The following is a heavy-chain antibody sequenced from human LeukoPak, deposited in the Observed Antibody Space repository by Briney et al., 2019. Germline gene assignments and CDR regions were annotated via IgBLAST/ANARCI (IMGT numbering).Heavy chain of an antibody. CDR3: ARDVVAATQTFSYGMDV. D-gene: IGHD2-15*01. Sequence: GGSLRLSCAASGFTFSSFGIHWIRQAPGKGLEWVAIVWYYGSNKYYADSVKGRFTISRDNSKNTLYLQMNSLRAEDTAVYYCARDVVAATQTFSYGMDVWGQGTTVTVSS. CDR2: VWYYGSNK. J-gene: IGHJ6*02. V-gene: IGHV3-33*01. CDR1: GFTFSSFG.